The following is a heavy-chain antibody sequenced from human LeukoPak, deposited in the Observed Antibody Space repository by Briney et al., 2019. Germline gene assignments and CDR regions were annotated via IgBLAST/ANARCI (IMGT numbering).Heavy chain of an antibody. CDR3: AKEALQSLRYSYISNFDC. CDR1: GFTFRAYA. D-gene: IGHD5-18*01. CDR2: ISASGDTT. Sequence: GGSLRLSCAASGFTFRAYAMSWVRQAPGKGLEWVSGISASGDTTYYADSVKGRFTISGDDSENTIYLQMNTLRAEDTAVYFCAKEALQSLRYSYISNFDCWGQGTLVTVSS. V-gene: IGHV3-23*01. J-gene: IGHJ4*02.